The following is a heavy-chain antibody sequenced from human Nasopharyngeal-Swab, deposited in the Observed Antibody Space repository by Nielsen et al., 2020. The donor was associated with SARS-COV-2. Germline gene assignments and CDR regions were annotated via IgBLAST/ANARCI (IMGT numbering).Heavy chain of an antibody. CDR2: IYYSGST. J-gene: IGHJ6*03. CDR3: ARLVAAPYYYYMDV. CDR1: GVSISSYY. Sequence: SETLSLTCTVSGVSISSYYWSWIRQPPGKGLEWIGYIYYSGSTNYNPSLKSRVTISVDTSKNQFSLKLSSVTAADTAVYYCARLVAAPYYYYMDVWGKGTTVTVSS. V-gene: IGHV4-59*08. D-gene: IGHD6-13*01.